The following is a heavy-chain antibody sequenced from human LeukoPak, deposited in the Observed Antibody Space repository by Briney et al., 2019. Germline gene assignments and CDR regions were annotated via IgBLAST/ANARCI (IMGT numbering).Heavy chain of an antibody. CDR3: ARALYCSSTSCLTSFDY. J-gene: IGHJ4*02. Sequence: GASVKVSCKASGYTFTSYDINWVRQATGQGLEWMGWMNPNSGNTGYAQKFQGRVTITRNTSISTAYMELSSLRSEDTAVYYCARALYCSSTSCLTSFDYWGQGTLVTVSS. CDR1: GYTFTSYD. D-gene: IGHD2-2*01. V-gene: IGHV1-8*03. CDR2: MNPNSGNT.